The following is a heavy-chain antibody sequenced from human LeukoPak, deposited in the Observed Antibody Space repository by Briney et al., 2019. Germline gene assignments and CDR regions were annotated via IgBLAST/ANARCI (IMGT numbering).Heavy chain of an antibody. CDR1: GFIFSSYW. V-gene: IGHV3-7*03. CDR2: IKQEGTEK. D-gene: IGHD2-21*01. CDR3: AKEPLYYY. J-gene: IGHJ4*02. Sequence: PGGSLRLSCAASGFIFSSYWMSWVRQAPGKGLEWVANIKQEGTEKYYVDSVKGRFTISRDNAKNSLYLQMNSLRAEDTAVYYCAKEPLYYYWGQGTLVTVSS.